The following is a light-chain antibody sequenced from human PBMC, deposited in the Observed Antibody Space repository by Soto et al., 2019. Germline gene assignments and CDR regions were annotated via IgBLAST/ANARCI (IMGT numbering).Light chain of an antibody. V-gene: IGKV1-39*01. CDR1: QRITTY. CDR2: TSG. J-gene: IGKJ2*01. CDR3: QQTYSTPYT. Sequence: IHMTQSPSSLSASVGDRITVTCRASQRITTYVNWYQLKPGEAPKLLISTSGTLQRGVPSRFSGSGSGTDFTRTITRLQPAEFATYFCQQTYSTPYTFGQGTKLEIK.